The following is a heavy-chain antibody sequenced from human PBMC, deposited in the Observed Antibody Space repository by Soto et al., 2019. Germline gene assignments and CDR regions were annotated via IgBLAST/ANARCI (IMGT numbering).Heavy chain of an antibody. V-gene: IGHV3-21*01. J-gene: IGHJ6*03. CDR1: GFTFSSYS. Sequence: GSLRLSCAASGFTFSSYSMNWVRQAPGKGLEWVSSISSSSSYIYYADSVKGRFTISRDNAKNSLYLQMNSLRAEDTAVYYCARFRRYGSGSYYNGPPLGMDVWGKGTTVTVSS. CDR2: ISSSSSYI. D-gene: IGHD3-10*01. CDR3: ARFRRYGSGSYYNGPPLGMDV.